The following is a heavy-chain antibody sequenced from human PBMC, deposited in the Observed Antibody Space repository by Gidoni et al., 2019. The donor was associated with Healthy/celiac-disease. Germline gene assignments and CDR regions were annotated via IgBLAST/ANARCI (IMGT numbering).Heavy chain of an antibody. V-gene: IGHV3-30*02. J-gene: IGHJ1*01. CDR3: AKDRGPSTSRGDYFQH. CDR1: GFTFSSYG. CDR2: IRYDGSNK. Sequence: QVQLVESGGGVVQPGGSLRLSCAASGFTFSSYGMHWVRQAPGKGLEWVAFIRYDGSNKYYADSVKGRFTISRDNSKNTLYLQMNSLRAEDTAVYYCAKDRGPSTSRGDYFQHWGQGTLVTVSS. D-gene: IGHD2-2*01.